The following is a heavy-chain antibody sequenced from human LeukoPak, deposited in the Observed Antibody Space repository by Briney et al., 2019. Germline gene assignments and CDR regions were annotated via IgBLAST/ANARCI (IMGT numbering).Heavy chain of an antibody. CDR3: ARVTTFVEGQQLPDY. D-gene: IGHD6-13*01. V-gene: IGHV1-2*02. Sequence: ASVKVSCKASGYTFSGYYMHWVRQAPGQGLEWMGWINPNRGVTNYAQKFQGRVTMTRDTSISTAYMELSSLRSDDTAVYYCARVTTFVEGQQLPDYWGQGTLVTVSS. CDR1: GYTFSGYY. CDR2: INPNRGVT. J-gene: IGHJ4*02.